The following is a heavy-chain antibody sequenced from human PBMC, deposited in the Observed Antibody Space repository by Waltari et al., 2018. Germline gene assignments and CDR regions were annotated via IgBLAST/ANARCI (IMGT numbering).Heavy chain of an antibody. J-gene: IGHJ5*02. V-gene: IGHV4-38-2*01. CDR2: IYHDGTT. Sequence: QVQLQESGPRLVKPSETLSLTCDVSGYAINSGFYWGWFRQAPEKGIEWIATIYHDGTTFHNPSLTSRVTTSMDTSKNQISLKLKSVTAADTAVYYCTRQTLGYCTSAACRRLEAWGQGTLVTVSS. CDR1: GYAINSGFY. D-gene: IGHD2-8*02. CDR3: TRQTLGYCTSAACRRLEA.